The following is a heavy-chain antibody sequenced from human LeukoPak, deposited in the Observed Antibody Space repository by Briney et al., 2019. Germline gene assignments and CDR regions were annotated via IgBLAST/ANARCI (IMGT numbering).Heavy chain of an antibody. V-gene: IGHV3-74*01. CDR3: ARGEEGFDP. CDR2: INYDGSST. J-gene: IGHJ5*02. Sequence: GGSLRLSCADSGLTFSSYWMHWVRQAPGKGLVWVSRINYDGSSTNYADSVKGRFTISRDNAENTLHLDMISLRAEDTAVYYYARGEEGFDPWGQGTLVTVSS. CDR1: GLTFSSYW.